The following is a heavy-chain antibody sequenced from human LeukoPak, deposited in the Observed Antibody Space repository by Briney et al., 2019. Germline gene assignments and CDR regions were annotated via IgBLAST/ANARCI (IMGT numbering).Heavy chain of an antibody. CDR1: SGSNNKFY. J-gene: IGHJ4*02. CDR2: IYYSGST. Sequence: PSETLSLTCSVSSGSNNKFYWSWIRQPPGKGLEWIGYIYYSGSTNYNPSLQSRVTISADTSKSQFYLKLSSVTAADTAVYYCARVKGIAAALDYWGQGTLVTVSS. D-gene: IGHD6-13*01. V-gene: IGHV4-59*01. CDR3: ARVKGIAAALDY.